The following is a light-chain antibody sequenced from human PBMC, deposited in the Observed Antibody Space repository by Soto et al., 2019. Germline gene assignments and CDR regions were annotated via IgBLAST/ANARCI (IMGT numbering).Light chain of an antibody. V-gene: IGKV3-20*01. CDR1: QSVSSSY. CDR3: QQYGSSPLT. J-gene: IGKJ4*01. Sequence: EIVLTQSPGTLSLSPGERATLSCRASQSVSSSYLGCYQQKPGQAPRLLIYGASSRATGIPDRFSGSGSGTDFTLTISRLEPEDFAVYYCQQYGSSPLTFGGGTKVEVK. CDR2: GAS.